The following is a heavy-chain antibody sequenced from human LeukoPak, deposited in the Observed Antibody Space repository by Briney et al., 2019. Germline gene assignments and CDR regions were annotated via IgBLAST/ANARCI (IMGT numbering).Heavy chain of an antibody. Sequence: TGGSLRLSXAASGFTFGSYAMSWVRQAPGKGLEWVSAISGSGGSTYYADSVKGRFTISRDNSKNTLYLQMNSLRAEDTAVYYCAKASWVVAPSVLDYWGQGTLVTVSS. CDR1: GFTFGSYA. J-gene: IGHJ4*02. D-gene: IGHD2-15*01. CDR2: ISGSGGST. V-gene: IGHV3-23*01. CDR3: AKASWVVAPSVLDY.